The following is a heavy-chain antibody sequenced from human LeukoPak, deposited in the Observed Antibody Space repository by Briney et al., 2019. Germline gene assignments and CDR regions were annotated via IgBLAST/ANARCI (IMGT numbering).Heavy chain of an antibody. CDR2: INPNSGST. V-gene: IGHV1-2*02. J-gene: IGHJ6*02. Sequence: ASVKVFGKASGYTFTGSYMHWVRQAPGQGLEWMGWINPNSGSTNYAQKFKGRVTMTRDPSISTAYMELSRLRSDATAVYYCAREITVTTRTSGMDVWGQGTTVTVSS. CDR3: AREITVTTRTSGMDV. CDR1: GYTFTGSY. D-gene: IGHD4-17*01.